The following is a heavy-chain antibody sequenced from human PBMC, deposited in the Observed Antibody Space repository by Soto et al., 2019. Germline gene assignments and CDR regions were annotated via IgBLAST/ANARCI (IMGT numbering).Heavy chain of an antibody. CDR2: ISYDGSNK. CDR3: ARFKVHTGDYGMDV. J-gene: IGHJ6*02. D-gene: IGHD1-1*01. V-gene: IGHV3-30-3*01. CDR1: GFTFSSYA. Sequence: PGGSLRLSCAASGFTFSSYAMHWVRQAPGKGLEWVAVISYDGSNKYNADSVKGRFTISRDNSKNTLYLQMNSLRAEDTAVYYCARFKVHTGDYGMDVWGQGTTVTVSS.